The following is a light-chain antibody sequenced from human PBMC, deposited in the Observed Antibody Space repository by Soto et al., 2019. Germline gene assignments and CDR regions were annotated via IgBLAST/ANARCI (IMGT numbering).Light chain of an antibody. CDR1: SSDIGAYNY. V-gene: IGLV2-14*01. CDR2: EVI. CDR3: SSYTSSSTTPYV. J-gene: IGLJ1*01. Sequence: QSVLTQPASVSGSPGQSITISCTGTSSDIGAYNYVSWYRQHPGKAPKLMIYEVINRPSGVSNRFSGSKSGNTASLTISALQAEVEADYYCSSYTSSSTTPYVFGTGTKLTVL.